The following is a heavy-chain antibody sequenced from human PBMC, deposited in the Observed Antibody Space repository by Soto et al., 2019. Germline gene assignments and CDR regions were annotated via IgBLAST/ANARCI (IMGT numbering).Heavy chain of an antibody. J-gene: IGHJ6*03. V-gene: IGHV1-69*08. CDR2: IIPILGIA. CDR1: GGTFSSYT. CDR3: ARDGVVTTVTTKYYYYMAV. Sequence: QVQLVQSGAEVKKPGSSVKVSCKASGGTFSSYTISWVRQAPGQGLEWMGRIIPILGIANYAQKFQGRVTITADKSTSTAYMELSSMRSEDTAVYYCARDGVVTTVTTKYYYYMAVWGKGTTVTVSS. D-gene: IGHD4-4*01.